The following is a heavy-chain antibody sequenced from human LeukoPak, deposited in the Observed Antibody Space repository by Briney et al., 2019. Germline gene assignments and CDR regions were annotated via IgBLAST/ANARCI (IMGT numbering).Heavy chain of an antibody. CDR3: AKGLWASTVGATGIFFDY. J-gene: IGHJ4*02. Sequence: GGSLRLSCAASGFTFSIYSMDWVRQAPGKGLEWVSTISGRGGDTDYTDSVKGRFIISRDSSENTLYLQMHSLGVEDTGVYYCAKGLWASTVGATGIFFDYWGQGIQVTVSS. V-gene: IGHV3-23*01. CDR1: GFTFSIYS. D-gene: IGHD1-26*01. CDR2: ISGRGGDT.